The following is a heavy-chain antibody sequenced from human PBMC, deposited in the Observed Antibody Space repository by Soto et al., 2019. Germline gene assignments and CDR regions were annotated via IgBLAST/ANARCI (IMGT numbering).Heavy chain of an antibody. Sequence: ASVKVSCKASGYTFTSYGISWVRQAPGQGLEWMGWISAYNGNTNYAQKLQGRVTMTTDISTSTAYMELRSLRSDDTAVYYCARGSGADDSSGYYRRSYDYWGQGTLVTVSS. D-gene: IGHD3-22*01. CDR2: ISAYNGNT. J-gene: IGHJ4*02. V-gene: IGHV1-18*04. CDR1: GYTFTSYG. CDR3: ARGSGADDSSGYYRRSYDY.